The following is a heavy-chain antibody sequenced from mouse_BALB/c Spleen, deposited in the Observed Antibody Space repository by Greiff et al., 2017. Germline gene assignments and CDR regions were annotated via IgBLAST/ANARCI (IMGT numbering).Heavy chain of an antibody. D-gene: IGHD2-10*02. Sequence: VQLQQSGPGLVKPSQSLSLTCTVTGYSITSDYAWNWIRQFPGNKLEWMGYISYSGSTSYNPSLKSRISITRDTSKNQFFLQLNSVTTEDTATYYCARQYGNLYYFDYWGQGTTLTVSS. V-gene: IGHV3-2*02. CDR1: GYSITSDYA. CDR3: ARQYGNLYYFDY. CDR2: ISYSGST. J-gene: IGHJ2*01.